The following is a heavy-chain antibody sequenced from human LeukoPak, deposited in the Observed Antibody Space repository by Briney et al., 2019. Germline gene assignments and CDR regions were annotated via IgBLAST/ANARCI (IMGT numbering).Heavy chain of an antibody. Sequence: ASVKVACKASGYTFTGYYMHWVRQAPGQGLEWMGRINPNSGGTNYAQKFQGRVTMTRDTSISTAYMELSRLRSDDTAVYYCARDGRDGYNFDHWGQGTLVTVSS. CDR2: INPNSGGT. J-gene: IGHJ5*02. CDR1: GYTFTGYY. V-gene: IGHV1-2*06. D-gene: IGHD5-24*01. CDR3: ARDGRDGYNFDH.